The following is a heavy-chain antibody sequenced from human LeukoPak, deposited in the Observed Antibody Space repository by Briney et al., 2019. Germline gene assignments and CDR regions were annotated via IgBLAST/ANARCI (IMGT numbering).Heavy chain of an antibody. J-gene: IGHJ5*02. CDR3: ARDHRGYCSSTSCYTYWFDP. CDR2: ISSSGSTI. D-gene: IGHD2-2*02. Sequence: GGSLRLSCAASGFTFSDYYMSWIRQAPGKGLEWVSYISSSGSTIYCADSVKGRFTISRDNAKNSLYLQMNSLRAEDTAVYYCARDHRGYCSSTSCYTYWFDPWGQGTLVTVSS. CDR1: GFTFSDYY. V-gene: IGHV3-11*04.